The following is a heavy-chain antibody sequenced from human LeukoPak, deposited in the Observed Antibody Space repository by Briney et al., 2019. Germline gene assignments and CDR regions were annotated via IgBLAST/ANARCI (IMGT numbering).Heavy chain of an antibody. J-gene: IGHJ5*02. V-gene: IGHV4-4*07. Sequence: SETLSLTCTVSGGSISSYYWSWIRQPAGKGLEWIGRIYTSGSTNYNPSLNSRVTMSVDTSKNQFSLKLSSVTAADTAVYYCARDIFNWNDDNWFDPWGQGTLVTVSS. CDR3: ARDIFNWNDDNWFDP. D-gene: IGHD1-1*01. CDR2: IYTSGST. CDR1: GGSISSYY.